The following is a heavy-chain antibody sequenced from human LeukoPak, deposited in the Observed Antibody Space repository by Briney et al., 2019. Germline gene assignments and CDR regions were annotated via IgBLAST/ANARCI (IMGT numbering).Heavy chain of an antibody. CDR3: ARHVGHYDGSGYYYDWYFDL. CDR1: GGYISSYF. Sequence: SETLSLTCIDSGGYISSYFWSWIRQPPGRGLEWIGNTHDSGSTNFNPSPKSRVTISVDTSKNQFSLKLSSVTAADTAVYYCARHVGHYDGSGYYYDWYFDLWGRGTLVTVSS. V-gene: IGHV4-59*08. J-gene: IGHJ2*01. D-gene: IGHD3-22*01. CDR2: THDSGST.